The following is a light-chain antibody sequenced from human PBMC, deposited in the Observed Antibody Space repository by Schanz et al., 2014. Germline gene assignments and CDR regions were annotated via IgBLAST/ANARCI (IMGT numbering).Light chain of an antibody. CDR1: QSVSSSY. CDR2: GAS. Sequence: EIVLTQSPGTLSLSPGERATLSCRASQSVSSSYLAWYQQKPGQAPRLLIYGASSRATGIPDRFSGSGSGTDFTLSISRLEPEDFAVYYCQQYSSSWTIGQGTRVEIK. J-gene: IGKJ1*01. CDR3: QQYSSSWT. V-gene: IGKV3-20*01.